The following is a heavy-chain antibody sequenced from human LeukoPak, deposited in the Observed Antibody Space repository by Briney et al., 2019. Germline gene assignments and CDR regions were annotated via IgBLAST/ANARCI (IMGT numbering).Heavy chain of an antibody. Sequence: GGAPRVSCAAPWFTFGEFGMTWVRPAPGKGLEWVSVISASGTTYCADSVKGRFTISRDNSRDTVYLQLNSLRVDDTAIYYCAILVEIWGKGTTVIVSS. CDR1: WFTFGEFG. CDR2: ISASGTT. J-gene: IGHJ6*04. V-gene: IGHV3-23*01. CDR3: AILVEI. D-gene: IGHD1-26*01.